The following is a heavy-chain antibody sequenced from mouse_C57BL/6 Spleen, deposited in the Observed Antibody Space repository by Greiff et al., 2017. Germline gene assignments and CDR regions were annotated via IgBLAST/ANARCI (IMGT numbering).Heavy chain of an antibody. CDR2: IWSDGST. Sequence: VKVVESGPGLVAPSQSLSITCTVSGFSLTSYGVHWVRQPPGKGLEWLVVIWSDGSTTYNSALKSRLSISKDNSKSQVFLKMNSLQTDDTAMYYCARHGYYGSSYPYFDVWGTGTTVTVSS. CDR3: ARHGYYGSSYPYFDV. CDR1: GFSLTSYG. V-gene: IGHV2-6-1*01. J-gene: IGHJ1*03. D-gene: IGHD1-1*01.